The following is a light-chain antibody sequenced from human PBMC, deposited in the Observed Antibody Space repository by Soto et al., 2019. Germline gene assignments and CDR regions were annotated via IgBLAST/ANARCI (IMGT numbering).Light chain of an antibody. CDR2: DVS. V-gene: IGLV2-14*01. CDR1: SSNIGNNF. J-gene: IGLJ1*01. CDR3: TSYTTSGSYV. Sequence: LTQPPSVSAAPGQKVTISCSGSSSNIGNNFVSWYQQHPGKAPKLMIYDVSNRPSGVSDRFSGFKSGDTASLTISGLQAKDEADYYCTSYTTSGSYVFGTGTKVTVL.